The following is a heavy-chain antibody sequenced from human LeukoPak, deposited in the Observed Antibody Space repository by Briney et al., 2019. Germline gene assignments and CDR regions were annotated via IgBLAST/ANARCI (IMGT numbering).Heavy chain of an antibody. Sequence: PSETLSLTCTVSGGFTSSYYWSWIRQPPGKGLEWIGYIYYSGSTNYNPSLKSRVTISVDTSKNQFSLKLSSVTAADTAVYYCARGMGGYSYVWAFDYWGQGTLVTVSS. D-gene: IGHD5-18*01. J-gene: IGHJ4*02. CDR2: IYYSGST. V-gene: IGHV4-59*01. CDR1: GGFTSSYY. CDR3: ARGMGGYSYVWAFDY.